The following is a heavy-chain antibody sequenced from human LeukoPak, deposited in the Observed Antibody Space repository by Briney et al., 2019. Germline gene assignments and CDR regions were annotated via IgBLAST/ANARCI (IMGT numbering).Heavy chain of an antibody. Sequence: SETLSLTCAVYGGSFSGYYWSWIRQPPGKGLEWIGEINHSGSINYNPSLKSRVTISADTSKNQISLKLSSVTAADTAMYYCARGGFGDYNFDYWGQGTLVTVSS. CDR2: INHSGSI. CDR1: GGSFSGYY. CDR3: ARGGFGDYNFDY. V-gene: IGHV4-34*01. D-gene: IGHD4-17*01. J-gene: IGHJ4*02.